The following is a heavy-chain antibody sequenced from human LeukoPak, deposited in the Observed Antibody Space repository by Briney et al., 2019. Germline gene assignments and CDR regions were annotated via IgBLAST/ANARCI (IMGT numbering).Heavy chain of an antibody. CDR1: GFNFTTYG. CDR2: ISNDGTNT. Sequence: GGSLRLSCAASGFNFTTYGTHWVRQAPGRGLEWVAVISNDGTNTYYGDSVKGRFTISRDASKNTLYLQMNSLKVEDAALYYCAKMSIGYDFWSAFDIWGQGTTVTVSS. D-gene: IGHD3-3*01. J-gene: IGHJ3*02. CDR3: AKMSIGYDFWSAFDI. V-gene: IGHV3-30*18.